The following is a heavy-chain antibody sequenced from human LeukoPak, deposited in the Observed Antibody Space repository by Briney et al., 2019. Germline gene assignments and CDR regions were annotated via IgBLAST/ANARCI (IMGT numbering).Heavy chain of an antibody. CDR1: GFTFDDYA. J-gene: IGHJ4*02. V-gene: IGHV3-9*01. D-gene: IGHD3-3*01. CDR2: VSWDSTRM. Sequence: GGSLRLSCAASGFTFDDYAMHWVRQAPGKGLEWVSGVSWDSTRMAYADSVKGRFTISRDNAKNSLYLQMTSLRPEDTAVYYCSRSPDFWSALDFWGQGTLVAVSS. CDR3: SRSPDFWSALDF.